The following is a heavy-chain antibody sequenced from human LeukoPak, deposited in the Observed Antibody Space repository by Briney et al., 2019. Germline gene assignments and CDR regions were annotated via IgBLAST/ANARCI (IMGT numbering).Heavy chain of an antibody. V-gene: IGHV1-46*01. CDR3: ATDVLAVAGSFDY. Sequence: ASVKVSCKASGDTFTSYYMHWVRQAPGQGLECMGIINPSGTSTSYAQKFQGRVTMTEDTSTDTAYMELSSLRSEDTAVYYCATDVLAVAGSFDYWGQGTLVTVSS. CDR1: GDTFTSYY. J-gene: IGHJ4*02. CDR2: INPSGTST. D-gene: IGHD6-19*01.